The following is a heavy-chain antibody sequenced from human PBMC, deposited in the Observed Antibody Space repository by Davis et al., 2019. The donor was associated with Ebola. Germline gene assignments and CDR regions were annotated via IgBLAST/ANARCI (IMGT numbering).Heavy chain of an antibody. Sequence: GESLNISCAASGFTFSTYWMSWVRQAPGKGPEWVANIKEDGSDKYYVESVRGRFTISRENAKNSLYLQMNSLRAEDTAVYYCARAFYDYIWGSTIDYWGQGTLVTVSS. V-gene: IGHV3-7*01. D-gene: IGHD3-16*01. J-gene: IGHJ4*02. CDR2: IKEDGSDK. CDR1: GFTFSTYW. CDR3: ARAFYDYIWGSTIDY.